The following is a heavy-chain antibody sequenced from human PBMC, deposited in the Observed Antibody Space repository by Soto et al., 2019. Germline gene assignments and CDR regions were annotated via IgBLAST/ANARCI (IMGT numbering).Heavy chain of an antibody. V-gene: IGHV1-69*01. CDR2: IIPIFGTA. Sequence: QVQLVQSGAEMKKPGSSVKVSCNASGGTFSSYAISWVRQAPGQGLEWMGGIIPIFGTANYAQKFQGRVTITADESTSTAYIDLSSLRSEDTAVYYCARGSGGTTVAFGMDVWGQGTTVTVSS. CDR3: ARGSGGTTVAFGMDV. CDR1: GGTFSSYA. J-gene: IGHJ6*02. D-gene: IGHD4-17*01.